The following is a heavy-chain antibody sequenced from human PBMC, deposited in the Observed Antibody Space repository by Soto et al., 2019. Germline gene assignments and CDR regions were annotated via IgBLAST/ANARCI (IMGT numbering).Heavy chain of an antibody. CDR3: ARVVTTVKEGFDY. J-gene: IGHJ4*02. CDR2: IYYSAST. CDR1: GGSISSGGYS. Sequence: QVQLQESGPGLVQPSQTLSLTCTVSGGSISSGGYSWSWIRQHPGKGLEGIGYIYYSASTYYNPSLKSRVNISVDTSKNPFSLKLSYVTAADTAVYYCARVVTTVKEGFDYWGQGTLVTVSS. D-gene: IGHD4-17*01. V-gene: IGHV4-31*03.